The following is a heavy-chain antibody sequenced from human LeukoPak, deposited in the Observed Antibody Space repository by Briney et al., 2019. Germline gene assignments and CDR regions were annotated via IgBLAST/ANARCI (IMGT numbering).Heavy chain of an antibody. D-gene: IGHD3-22*01. V-gene: IGHV3-23*01. CDR3: ARDGAYYYDSSGQKPFDY. CDR2: ISGSGGST. J-gene: IGHJ4*02. CDR1: GFTFSSYA. Sequence: PGGSLRLSCAASGFTFSSYAMSWVRQAPGKGLEWVSAISGSGGSTYYADSVKGRFTISRDNSKNTLYLQMNSLRAEDTAVYYCARDGAYYYDSSGQKPFDYWGQGTLVTVSS.